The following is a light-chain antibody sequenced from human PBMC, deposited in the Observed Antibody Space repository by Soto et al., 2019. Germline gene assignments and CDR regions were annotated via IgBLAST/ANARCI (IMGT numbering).Light chain of an antibody. CDR1: QTISRW. Sequence: DIQLTQSPSTLSASLGDRVSITCRASQTISRWLAWYQQKPGKAPKLLIYDASSLESGVPSRFSGSGSGTEFTLTISSLQSDDFATYYCQQYDTYWTFGQGTKVDIK. V-gene: IGKV1-5*01. CDR2: DAS. J-gene: IGKJ1*01. CDR3: QQYDTYWT.